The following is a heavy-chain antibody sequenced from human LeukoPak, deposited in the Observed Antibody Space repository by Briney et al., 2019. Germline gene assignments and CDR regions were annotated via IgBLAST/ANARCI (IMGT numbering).Heavy chain of an antibody. CDR1: GGSFSGYY. J-gene: IGHJ6*02. CDR2: INHSGST. CDR3: ARVNRMSYSNYGLYYYGMDV. Sequence: SETLSLTCAVYGGSFSGYYWSWIRKPPGKGLEWIGEINHSGSTYYNPSLKSRVTISVDTSKNQFSLKLSSVTAADTAVYYCARVNRMSYSNYGLYYYGMDVWGQGTTVTVSS. V-gene: IGHV4-34*01. D-gene: IGHD4-11*01.